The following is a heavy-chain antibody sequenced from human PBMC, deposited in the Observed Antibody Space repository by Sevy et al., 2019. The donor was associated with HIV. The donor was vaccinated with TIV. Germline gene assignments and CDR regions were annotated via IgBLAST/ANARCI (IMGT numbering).Heavy chain of an antibody. D-gene: IGHD3-22*01. Sequence: GESLKISCQGSGYSFTSHWIGWVRHMPGKGLEMIGIIYPEDSETRYSPSFQDQVTFSADKSISTAYLQWSSLKALDTAMYYCATSRSGYFDSSGYYIYWGQGTLVTVSS. CDR3: ATSRSGYFDSSGYYIY. CDR2: IYPEDSET. V-gene: IGHV5-51*01. CDR1: GYSFTSHW. J-gene: IGHJ4*02.